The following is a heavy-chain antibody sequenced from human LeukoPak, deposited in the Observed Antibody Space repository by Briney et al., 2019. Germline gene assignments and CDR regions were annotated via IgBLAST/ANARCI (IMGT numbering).Heavy chain of an antibody. D-gene: IGHD2-8*01. CDR3: ARDLSLMVYAIQY. CDR2: MNPNSGNT. CDR1: GYTFTSYD. Sequence: GASVKVSCKASGYTFTSYDINWVRQATGQGLEWMGWMNPNSGNTGYAQNFQGRVTMTRDMSTSTVYMELSSLRSEDTAVYYCARDLSLMVYAIQYWGQGTLVTVSS. J-gene: IGHJ4*02. V-gene: IGHV1-8*01.